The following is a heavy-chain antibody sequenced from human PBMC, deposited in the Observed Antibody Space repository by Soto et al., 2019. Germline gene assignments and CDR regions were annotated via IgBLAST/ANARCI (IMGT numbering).Heavy chain of an antibody. J-gene: IGHJ3*02. V-gene: IGHV3-74*01. CDR2: INTEGDST. CDR3: AREAGYCSTTSCYRRAFDT. Sequence: VQLVESGGDLVQPGGSLRLSCAASGFTFTGHWMHWVRQVPGKGLVWVARINTEGDSTNYADSVKGRFTISIDSATNTVYLQMNGLGVDDTSVYFCAREAGYCSTTSCYRRAFDTWGQGTMVTVSS. CDR1: GFTFTGHW. D-gene: IGHD2-2*01.